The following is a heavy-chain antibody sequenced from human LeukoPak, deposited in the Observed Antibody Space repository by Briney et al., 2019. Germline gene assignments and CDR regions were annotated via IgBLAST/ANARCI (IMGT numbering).Heavy chain of an antibody. J-gene: IGHJ4*02. CDR2: ISAHNGNT. D-gene: IGHD5-18*01. CDR3: ARDYDTAMVY. V-gene: IGHV1-18*04. Sequence: GASVKVSCKASGYTFTSYYMHWVRQAPGQGLEWMGWISAHNGNTNYEEKVQGRVTMTTDTSTSTAYMELRSLRSEDTAVYYRARDYDTAMVYWGQGTLVTVSS. CDR1: GYTFTSYY.